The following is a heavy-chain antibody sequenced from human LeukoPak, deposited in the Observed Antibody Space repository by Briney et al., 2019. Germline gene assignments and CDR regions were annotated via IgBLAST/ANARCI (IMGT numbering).Heavy chain of an antibody. Sequence: SETLSLTCTVSGGSISSSSYYWGWIRQPPGKGLEWIGSIYYSGSTYYNPSLKSRVTISVDTSKNQFSLKLNSVTAADTAVYYCARVIYRDYYDSSGYPVAFDIWGQGTMVTVSS. CDR1: GGSISSSSYY. CDR3: ARVIYRDYYDSSGYPVAFDI. CDR2: IYYSGST. D-gene: IGHD3-22*01. V-gene: IGHV4-39*07. J-gene: IGHJ3*02.